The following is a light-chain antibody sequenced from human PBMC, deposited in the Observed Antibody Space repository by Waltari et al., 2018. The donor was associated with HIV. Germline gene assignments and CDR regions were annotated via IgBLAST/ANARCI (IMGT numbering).Light chain of an antibody. CDR2: GRS. V-gene: IGKV1-27*01. Sequence: IEMTQSPSPLSASVGDRVTITCRASQSIGNHLAWYQQKPGKAPKLLIYGRSILQAGVPSRFSGSGSGTDFTLTISSLQPGDVATYFCQKYNNIPITFGQGTRLEI. CDR3: QKYNNIPIT. J-gene: IGKJ5*01. CDR1: QSIGNH.